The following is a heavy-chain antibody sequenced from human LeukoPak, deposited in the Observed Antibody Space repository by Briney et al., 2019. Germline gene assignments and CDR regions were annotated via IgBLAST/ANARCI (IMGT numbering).Heavy chain of an antibody. CDR3: ARGRMFSIDY. Sequence: PGGSLRLSCAASGFTFSTYEMNWVRQTPGKGLEWISYISSSGSTIYYADSVRGRFTISRDNAKNSLYLQMNSLRAEDMAVYYCARGRMFSIDYWGQGILVTVSS. D-gene: IGHD3-10*02. J-gene: IGHJ4*02. CDR1: GFTFSTYE. CDR2: ISSSGSTI. V-gene: IGHV3-48*03.